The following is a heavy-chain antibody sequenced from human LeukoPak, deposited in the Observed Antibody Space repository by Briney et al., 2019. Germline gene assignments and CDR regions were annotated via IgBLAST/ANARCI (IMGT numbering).Heavy chain of an antibody. J-gene: IGHJ4*02. CDR3: AKTYGGGHLAYFDH. CDR1: GFTSREFV. Sequence: GGSLRLSCAASGFTSREFVMSWVRQAPGKGLEWVSTINNGDSSTYYADSVKGRFTVSRDNSKNTLYIHMNSLRVEDTAVYYCAKTYGGGHLAYFDHWGQGTLVTVAS. V-gene: IGHV3-23*01. CDR2: INNGDSST. D-gene: IGHD1-26*01.